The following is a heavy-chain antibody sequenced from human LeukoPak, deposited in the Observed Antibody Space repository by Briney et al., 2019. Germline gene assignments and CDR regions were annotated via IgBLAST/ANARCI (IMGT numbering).Heavy chain of an antibody. CDR3: ARELAVVVPAAIGGFDY. CDR1: GFTFSHYS. Sequence: GGSLRLSCAASGFTFSHYSMNWVRQAPGKGLEWVSYISSSGSTIYYADSVKGRFTISRDNAKNSLYLQMNSLRAEDTAVYYCARELAVVVPAAIGGFDYWGQGTLVTVSS. J-gene: IGHJ4*02. D-gene: IGHD2-2*01. CDR2: ISSSGSTI. V-gene: IGHV3-48*04.